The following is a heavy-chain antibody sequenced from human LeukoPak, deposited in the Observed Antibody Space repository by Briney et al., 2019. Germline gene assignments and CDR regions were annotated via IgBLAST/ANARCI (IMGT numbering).Heavy chain of an antibody. CDR2: IKQDGSEK. CDR3: ARGTIAAAGYYYFDY. J-gene: IGHJ4*02. V-gene: IGHV3-7*04. D-gene: IGHD6-13*01. CDR1: GFTFSSYW. Sequence: GGSLRLSCAASGFTFSSYWMSWVRQAPGKGLEWVANIKQDGSEKYYVDSVKGRFTISRDNAKNSLYLQMNSLRAEDTAVYYCARGTIAAAGYYYFDYWGQGTQGTVSS.